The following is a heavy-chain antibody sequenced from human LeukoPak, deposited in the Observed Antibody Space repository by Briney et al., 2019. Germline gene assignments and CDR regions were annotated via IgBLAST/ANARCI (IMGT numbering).Heavy chain of an antibody. CDR1: GYSFIHFW. CDR3: ASADYDSSGTWFDP. CDR2: IIPIFGTA. Sequence: TGESLKISCKGSGYSFIHFWIGWVRQAPGQGLEWMGGIIPIFGTANYAQKFQGRVTITADESTSTAYMELSSLRSEDTAVYYCASADYDSSGTWFDPWGQGTLVTVSS. J-gene: IGHJ5*02. V-gene: IGHV1-69*01. D-gene: IGHD3-22*01.